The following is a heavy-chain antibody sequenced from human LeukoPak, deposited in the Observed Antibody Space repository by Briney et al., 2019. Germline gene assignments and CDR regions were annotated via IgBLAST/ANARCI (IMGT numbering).Heavy chain of an antibody. D-gene: IGHD3-9*01. Sequence: GGSLRLSCAASGFTFNNYAMHWVRQAPGKGLEWVAVISYDGSNKYYADSVKGRFTISRDNAKNSLYLQMNSLRAEDTAVYYCAKDGNQDFLTGYYPPSYFDYWGQGTLVTVSS. CDR3: AKDGNQDFLTGYYPPSYFDY. J-gene: IGHJ4*02. CDR2: ISYDGSNK. CDR1: GFTFNNYA. V-gene: IGHV3-30*04.